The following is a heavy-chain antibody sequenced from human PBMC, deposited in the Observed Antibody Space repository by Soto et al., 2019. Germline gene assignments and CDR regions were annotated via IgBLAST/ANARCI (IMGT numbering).Heavy chain of an antibody. CDR1: GYTFTSYG. V-gene: IGHV1-18*04. CDR3: ARGSTYYDFWSGYFSGYYYGMDV. CDR2: ISAYNGNT. J-gene: IGHJ6*02. D-gene: IGHD3-3*01. Sequence: ASVKVSCKASGYTFTSYGISWVRQAPGQGLEWMGWISAYNGNTNYAQKLQGRVTMTTDTSTSTAYMELRSLRSDDTAVYYCARGSTYYDFWSGYFSGYYYGMDVWGQGTTVT.